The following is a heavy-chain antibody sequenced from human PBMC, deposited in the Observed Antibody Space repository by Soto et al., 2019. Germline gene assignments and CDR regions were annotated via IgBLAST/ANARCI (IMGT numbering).Heavy chain of an antibody. D-gene: IGHD3-16*02. Sequence: QVQLVESGGGVVQPGTSLRLSCAASGFTFTNYGMHWVRQAPGKGLEWVALIWYDGSQKFYADSVKGRFTISRDTSKNTLYLQMNSLRAEDTAVYFCARDLSGPRDYWGQGTLLTVSS. CDR1: GFTFTNYG. CDR2: IWYDGSQK. V-gene: IGHV3-33*01. CDR3: ARDLSGPRDY. J-gene: IGHJ4*02.